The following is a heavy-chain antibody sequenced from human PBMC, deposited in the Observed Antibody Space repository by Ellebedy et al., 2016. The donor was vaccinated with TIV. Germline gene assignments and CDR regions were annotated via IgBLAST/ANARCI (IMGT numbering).Heavy chain of an antibody. Sequence: MPSETLSLTCAVYGGSFSGSYWSWIRQPPGKGLEWIGEINHSGSTNYNPSLKSRVTLSVDTSKNHFSLKLSSVTAADTAVYFCATGSVWYYYYGMDVWGQGTTVTVSS. CDR1: GGSFSGSY. CDR3: ATGSVWYYYYGMDV. J-gene: IGHJ6*02. CDR2: INHSGST. V-gene: IGHV4-34*01. D-gene: IGHD3-10*01.